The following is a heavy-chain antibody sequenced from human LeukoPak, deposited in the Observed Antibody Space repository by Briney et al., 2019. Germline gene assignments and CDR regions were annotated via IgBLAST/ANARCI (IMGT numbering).Heavy chain of an antibody. CDR2: IYYSGST. CDR3: ARGAYSGYDTSDY. V-gene: IGHV4-59*12. D-gene: IGHD5-12*01. CDR1: GGSISSYY. J-gene: IGHJ4*02. Sequence: KPSETLSLTCTVSGGSISSYYWSWIRQPPGKGLEWIGYIYYSGSTNYNPSLKSRVTISVDTSKDQFSLKLSSVTAADTAVYYCARGAYSGYDTSDYWGQGTLVTVSS.